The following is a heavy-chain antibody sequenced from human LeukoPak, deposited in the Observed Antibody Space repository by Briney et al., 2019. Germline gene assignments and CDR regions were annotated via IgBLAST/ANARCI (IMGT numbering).Heavy chain of an antibody. J-gene: IGHJ3*02. CDR3: AKEYGPADAFDI. Sequence: GRSLRLSCAASGFTFSSYGMHWVRQAPGKGLEWVAVISYDGSNKYYADSVKGRFTIYRDNSKNTLYLQMNSLRAEDTAVYYCAKEYGPADAFDIWGQGTMVTVSS. CDR1: GFTFSSYG. D-gene: IGHD3-10*01. V-gene: IGHV3-30*18. CDR2: ISYDGSNK.